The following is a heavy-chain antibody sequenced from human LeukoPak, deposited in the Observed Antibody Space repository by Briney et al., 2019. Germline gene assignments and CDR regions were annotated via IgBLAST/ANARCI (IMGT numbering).Heavy chain of an antibody. V-gene: IGHV4-39*01. Sequence: RPSEPLSLTCTVSGGSIRSSSYYWGWIRQPPGKGLEWIGSIYYSDNTYYNPSLKSRVTISVDTSKNQFSLRLSSVTAADTAVYYCARRTSGGGLFDYWGQGTLVTVSS. CDR1: GGSIRSSSYY. CDR3: ARRTSGGGLFDY. J-gene: IGHJ4*02. CDR2: IYYSDNT. D-gene: IGHD3-10*01.